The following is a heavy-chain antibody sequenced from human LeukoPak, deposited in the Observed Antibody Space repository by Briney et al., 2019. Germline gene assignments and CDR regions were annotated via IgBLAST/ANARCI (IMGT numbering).Heavy chain of an antibody. CDR2: ISSSGSTI. D-gene: IGHD6-13*01. CDR1: GFTFSDYY. J-gene: IGHJ6*03. Sequence: GGSLRLSCAASGFTFSDYYMSWIRQAPGKGLEWVSYISSSGSTIYYADSVKGRFTISRDNAKNSLYLQMNSLRAEDTAVYYCARDPQQQLVPNYMDVWGKGTTVTVSS. CDR3: ARDPQQQLVPNYMDV. V-gene: IGHV3-11*04.